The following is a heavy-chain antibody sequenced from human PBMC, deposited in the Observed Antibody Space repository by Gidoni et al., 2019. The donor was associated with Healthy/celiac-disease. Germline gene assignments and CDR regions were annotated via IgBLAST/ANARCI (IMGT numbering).Heavy chain of an antibody. CDR1: GYSISSGYY. CDR2: IYHSGST. V-gene: IGHV4-38-2*01. J-gene: IGHJ4*02. Sequence: QVQLQESGPGLVKPSETLSLTCPVSGYSISSGYYWGWIRQPPGKGLEWIGSIYHSGSTYYNPSLKSRVTISVDTSKNQFSLKLSSVTAADTAVYYCARPNAMATPYYFDYWGQGTLVTVSS. D-gene: IGHD2-2*01. CDR3: ARPNAMATPYYFDY.